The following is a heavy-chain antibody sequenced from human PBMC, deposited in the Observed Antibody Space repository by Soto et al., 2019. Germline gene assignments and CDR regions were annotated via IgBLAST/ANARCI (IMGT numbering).Heavy chain of an antibody. CDR2: FDPEDGET. CDR3: ARDRIAAGTIYYYYYGMDV. V-gene: IGHV1-24*01. CDR1: GYTLTELS. D-gene: IGHD6-13*01. J-gene: IGHJ6*02. Sequence: GASVKVSCKVSGYTLTELSMHWVRQAPGKGLEWMGGFDPEDGETIYAQKFQGRVTMTEDTSTDTAYMELSRLRSDDTAVYYCARDRIAAGTIYYYYYGMDVWGQGTTVTVSS.